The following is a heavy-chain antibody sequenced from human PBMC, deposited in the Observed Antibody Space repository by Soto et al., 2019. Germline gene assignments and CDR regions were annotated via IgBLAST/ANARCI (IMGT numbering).Heavy chain of an antibody. V-gene: IGHV3-23*01. J-gene: IGHJ4*02. Sequence: EVQLLESGGGLVQPGGSLRLSCAASGFTFSSYAMSWVRQAPRKGLEWVSAISGSGGSTYYVDSVKGRFTISRDNSKNTLYLQMNSLRAEDTAVYYCAKLSGYSYGAVWYWGQGTLVAVSS. CDR1: GFTFSSYA. CDR2: ISGSGGST. CDR3: AKLSGYSYGAVWY. D-gene: IGHD5-18*01.